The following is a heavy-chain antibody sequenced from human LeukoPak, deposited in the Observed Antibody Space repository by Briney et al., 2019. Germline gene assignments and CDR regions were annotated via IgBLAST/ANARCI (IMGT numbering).Heavy chain of an antibody. CDR1: GFTFSSYG. CDR2: IRSKANSYAT. V-gene: IGHV3-73*01. J-gene: IGHJ4*02. D-gene: IGHD6-13*01. Sequence: GRSLRLSCAASGFTFSSYGMHWVRQASGKGLEWVGRIRSKANSYATAYAASVKGRFTISRDDSKNTAYLQMNSLKTEDTAVYYCTRPGIAAAGIRDYWGQGTLVTVSS. CDR3: TRPGIAAAGIRDY.